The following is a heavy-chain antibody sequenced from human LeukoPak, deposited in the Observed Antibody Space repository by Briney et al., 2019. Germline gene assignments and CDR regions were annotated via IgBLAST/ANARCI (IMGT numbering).Heavy chain of an antibody. CDR3: ATIKRGSIYGYFDF. CDR1: GGSISSHY. Sequence: PSETLSLTCTVSGGSISSHYWSWIRQPPGKGLEWIAYLLDSVNTKDNPSLNGRLTLSADTSKNQFSLRLSSVTAADTAVYYCATIKRGSIYGYFDFWGQGIKVTVSS. CDR2: LLDSVNT. J-gene: IGHJ4*02. V-gene: IGHV4-59*11. D-gene: IGHD5-18*01.